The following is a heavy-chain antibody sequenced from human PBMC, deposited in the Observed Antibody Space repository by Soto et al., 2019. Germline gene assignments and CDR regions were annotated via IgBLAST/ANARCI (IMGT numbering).Heavy chain of an antibody. Sequence: ASVKVSCKASGYTFTSYDINWVRQATGRGLEWMGWMNPNSGNTGYAQKFQGRVTMTRNTSISTAYMELSSLRSEDTAVYYCAVLCSGGSCYSLSRAVAGTSDYWGQGTLVTVSS. J-gene: IGHJ4*02. CDR3: AVLCSGGSCYSLSRAVAGTSDY. D-gene: IGHD2-15*01. CDR1: GYTFTSYD. CDR2: MNPNSGNT. V-gene: IGHV1-8*01.